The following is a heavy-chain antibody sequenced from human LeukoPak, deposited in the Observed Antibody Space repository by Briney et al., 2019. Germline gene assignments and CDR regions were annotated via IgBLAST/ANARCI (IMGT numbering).Heavy chain of an antibody. CDR2: INHSGST. CDR1: GGSFSGYY. V-gene: IGHV4-34*01. Sequence: SETLSLTCAVYGGSFSGYYWSWIRQPPGKGLEWIGEINHSGSTNYNPSLKSRVTIPVDTSKNQFSLKLSSVTAADTAVYYCVRGSTLRHYQYWGQGTLVTVSS. CDR3: VRGSTLRHYQY. D-gene: IGHD3-16*01. J-gene: IGHJ4*02.